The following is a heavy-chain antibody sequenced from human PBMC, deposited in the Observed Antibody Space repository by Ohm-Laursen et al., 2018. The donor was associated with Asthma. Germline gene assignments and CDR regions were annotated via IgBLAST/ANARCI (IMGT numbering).Heavy chain of an antibody. CDR2: IKPDGTEN. D-gene: IGHD1-7*01. J-gene: IGHJ6*02. V-gene: IGHV3-7*02. CDR1: GFPFNTSW. Sequence: SLRLSCSASGFPFNTSWMTWVRQVPGKGLEWVANIKPDGTENAYLDSVRGRFTFSRDNSKNMMYLQMNSLRTEDTAVYYCARQLQLSPGMDVWGQGTTVTVSS. CDR3: ARQLQLSPGMDV.